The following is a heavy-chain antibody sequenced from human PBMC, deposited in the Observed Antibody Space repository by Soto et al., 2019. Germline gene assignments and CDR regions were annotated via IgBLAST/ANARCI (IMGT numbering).Heavy chain of an antibody. D-gene: IGHD6-6*01. Sequence: ASVKVSCKASGGTFSSYAISWVRQAPGRGLEWMGGIIPIFGTANYAQKFQGRVTITADESTSTAYMELSSLRSEDTAVYYCARKSEQLVADYYYYYGMDVWGQGTTVTVSS. CDR3: ARKSEQLVADYYYYYGMDV. CDR2: IIPIFGTA. V-gene: IGHV1-69*13. CDR1: GGTFSSYA. J-gene: IGHJ6*02.